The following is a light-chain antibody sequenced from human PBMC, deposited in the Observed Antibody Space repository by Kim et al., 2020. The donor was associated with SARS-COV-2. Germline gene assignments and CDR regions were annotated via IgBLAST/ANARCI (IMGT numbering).Light chain of an antibody. Sequence: IQMTQSPSSLSASVGDRVTITCRASQSISNYLNWYQQRPGKAPKVLIYAASILQSGVPSRFSGSGSGTDFTLTISSLQPEDVATYCCQQSYSDFSEYNFGQGTKLEI. CDR1: QSISNY. CDR3: QQSYSDFSEYN. CDR2: AAS. V-gene: IGKV1-39*01. J-gene: IGKJ2*01.